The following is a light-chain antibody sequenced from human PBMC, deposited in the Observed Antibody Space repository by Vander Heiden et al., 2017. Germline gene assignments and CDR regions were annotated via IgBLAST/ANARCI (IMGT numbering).Light chain of an antibody. V-gene: IGKV1-39*01. CDR1: QSISSY. CDR2: AAS. Sequence: DIQMTQSASSLSASVGDRVTITCRASQSISSYLNWYQQKPGKAPKLLIYAASSLLSEVPSRYRDSESATDFTLTISRLQPEDFATYYIRQCDTTRLTFGHGTKVDIK. J-gene: IGKJ3*01. CDR3: RQCDTTRLT.